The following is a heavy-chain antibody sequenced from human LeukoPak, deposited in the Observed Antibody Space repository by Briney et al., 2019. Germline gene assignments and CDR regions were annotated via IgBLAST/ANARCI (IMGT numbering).Heavy chain of an antibody. Sequence: GGSLRLSCAASGFTISSNYMSWVRQAPGKGLEWVSVIYSGGSTYYSDSVKGRFTISRDNSKNTLYLQMNSLRAEDTAVYYCARPVEMATSSSAFDIWGQGTMVTVSS. CDR2: IYSGGST. D-gene: IGHD5-24*01. CDR3: ARPVEMATSSSAFDI. CDR1: GFTISSNY. V-gene: IGHV3-53*05. J-gene: IGHJ3*02.